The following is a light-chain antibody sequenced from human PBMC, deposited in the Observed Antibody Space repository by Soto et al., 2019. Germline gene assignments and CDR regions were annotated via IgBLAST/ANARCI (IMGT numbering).Light chain of an antibody. Sequence: SYELTQPPSVSVSPGQMATIPCSGDKLGDKYACWYQQKPGQSPVLVIYENNKRPSGIPERFSGSNSGNTATLTISGTQTMDEADYYCQTWDSSASYVFGTGTKVTVL. CDR1: KLGDKY. CDR3: QTWDSSASYV. J-gene: IGLJ1*01. V-gene: IGLV3-1*01. CDR2: ENN.